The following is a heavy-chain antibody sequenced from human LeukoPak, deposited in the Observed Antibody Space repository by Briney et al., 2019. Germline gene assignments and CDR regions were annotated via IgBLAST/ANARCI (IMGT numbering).Heavy chain of an antibody. CDR3: ARDLGSYSSGWYMGFDY. V-gene: IGHV3-7*01. D-gene: IGHD6-19*01. J-gene: IGHJ4*02. Sequence: PGGSLRLSCAASGFTFDDYGMSWVRQAPGKGLEWVANIKQDGSETHYMDSLKGRFTISRDNAKNSLYLQMNSLRADDTAVYYCARDLGSYSSGWYMGFDYWGQGTLVTVSS. CDR2: IKQDGSET. CDR1: GFTFDDYG.